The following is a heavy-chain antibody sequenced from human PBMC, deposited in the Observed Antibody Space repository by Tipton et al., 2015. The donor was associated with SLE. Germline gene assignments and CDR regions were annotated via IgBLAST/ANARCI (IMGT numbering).Heavy chain of an antibody. V-gene: IGHV4-31*03. D-gene: IGHD5-18*01. CDR3: ARYSYFAAAFDI. CDR2: IYHTGST. Sequence: TLSLTCTVPGGSISRIGYYWSWIRQHPGKGLEWIGYIYHTGSTYYNPALKSRVTILADTSKDQFSLKLSSVTAADTAMYYCARYSYFAAAFDIWGQGTLVTVSS. CDR1: GGSISRIGYY. J-gene: IGHJ3*02.